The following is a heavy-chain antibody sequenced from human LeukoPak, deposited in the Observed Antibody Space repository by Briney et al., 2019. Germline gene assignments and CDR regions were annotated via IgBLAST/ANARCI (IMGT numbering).Heavy chain of an antibody. CDR1: GLTGSHNY. CDR3: ARGYYYHSSGPFDY. Sequence: PGGSLRLSCAASGLTGSHNYVSWVRLAPGKGLEWVSVIYSGGNTYYADSVKGRFTISRDNSKNTLFLQMNSLKAEDTALYYCARGYYYHSSGPFDYWGQGTLVTVSS. D-gene: IGHD3-22*01. J-gene: IGHJ4*02. CDR2: IYSGGNT. V-gene: IGHV3-53*01.